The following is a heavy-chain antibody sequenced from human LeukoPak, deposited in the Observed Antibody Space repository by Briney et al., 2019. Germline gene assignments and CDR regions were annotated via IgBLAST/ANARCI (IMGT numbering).Heavy chain of an antibody. CDR3: AKDRHSSGWPEFDY. Sequence: GGSLRLSCAASGFTFSSYAMSWVRQAPGKGLEWVSAISGSGGSTYYADSVKGRFTISRDNSRNTLYLQMNSLRAEDTAVYYCAKDRHSSGWPEFDYWGQGTLVTVSS. D-gene: IGHD6-19*01. CDR1: GFTFSSYA. CDR2: ISGSGGST. J-gene: IGHJ4*02. V-gene: IGHV3-23*01.